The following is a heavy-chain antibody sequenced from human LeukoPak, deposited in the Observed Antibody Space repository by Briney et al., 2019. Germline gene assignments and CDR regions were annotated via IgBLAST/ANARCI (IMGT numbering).Heavy chain of an antibody. Sequence: SETLSLTCTVSGASISSYYWSWIRQAPGKTLEWIGFVHYTGNTNSSPSLKSRVTISADTSKNQFSLEMSSVTAADTAAYYCARFRYSSGWLDPWGQGTLVTVSS. CDR2: VHYTGNT. J-gene: IGHJ5*02. CDR3: ARFRYSSGWLDP. CDR1: GASISSYY. D-gene: IGHD6-19*01. V-gene: IGHV4-59*08.